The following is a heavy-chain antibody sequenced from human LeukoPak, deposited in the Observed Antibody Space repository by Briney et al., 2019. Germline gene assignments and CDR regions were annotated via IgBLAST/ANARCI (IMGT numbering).Heavy chain of an antibody. V-gene: IGHV3-48*01. CDR1: GFTFTTHN. Sequence: PGGSLRLSCAASGFTFTTHNMDWVRQAPGKGLEWVSFISSDSGLIYYADSVKGRFTISRDNAKNSLYLQMNSLTAEDTAVYFCAREEIIRQEGRNWFDPWGQGTLVTVSS. CDR2: ISSDSGLI. CDR3: AREEIIRQEGRNWFDP. J-gene: IGHJ5*02. D-gene: IGHD5-24*01.